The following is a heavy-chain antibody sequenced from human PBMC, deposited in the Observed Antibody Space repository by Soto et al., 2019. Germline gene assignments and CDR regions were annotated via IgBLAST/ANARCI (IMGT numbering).Heavy chain of an antibody. J-gene: IGHJ4*02. CDR1: GYMFTGYY. D-gene: IGHD3-16*01. CDR2: INPDSGGT. CDR3: TRQVVTFNFDY. Sequence: SVKVSCKASGYMFTGYYMHWVRQAPGQGLEWMGWINPDSGGTNYQQKFQGRVTMTRDTSISTAYLELSSLRSDDTAVYYCTRQVVTFNFDYWGQGTRVTVSS. V-gene: IGHV1-2*02.